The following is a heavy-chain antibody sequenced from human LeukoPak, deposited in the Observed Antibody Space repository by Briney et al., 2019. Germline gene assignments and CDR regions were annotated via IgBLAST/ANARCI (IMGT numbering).Heavy chain of an antibody. Sequence: ASETLSLTCAVYGGSFSGYYWSWIRQPPGKGLEWIGEINHSGSTNYNPSLKSRVTILVDTSKNQFSLKLSSVTAADTAVYYCARDPTMVRGVNWFDPWGQGTLVTVSS. CDR1: GGSFSGYY. D-gene: IGHD3-10*01. CDR3: ARDPTMVRGVNWFDP. CDR2: INHSGST. V-gene: IGHV4-34*01. J-gene: IGHJ5*02.